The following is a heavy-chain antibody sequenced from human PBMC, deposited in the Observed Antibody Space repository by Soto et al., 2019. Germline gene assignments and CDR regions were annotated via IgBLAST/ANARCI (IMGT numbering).Heavy chain of an antibody. CDR2: ISYDGTKK. V-gene: IGHV3-30*18. D-gene: IGHD6-19*01. CDR1: GFTFSNYG. Sequence: QVQLVESRGGVVQPGRSLRLSCAASGFTFSNYGMHWVRQAPGKGLEWVAVISYDGTKKYYADSVKGRFTISSDNSKNRLYLQMHNLRPEDTAVYYCAKDPGVVVAGTFGHYFDYWGQGTLVTVSS. J-gene: IGHJ4*02. CDR3: AKDPGVVVAGTFGHYFDY.